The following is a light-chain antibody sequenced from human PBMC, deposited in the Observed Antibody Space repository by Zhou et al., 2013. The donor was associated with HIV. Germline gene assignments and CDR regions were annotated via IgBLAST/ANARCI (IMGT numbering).Light chain of an antibody. Sequence: AIRMTQSPSSLSASAGDSVTITCRASQGISTYLAWYQQKPGKAPKLLIYAASTLQSGVPSRFSGSGSGTDFTLTISDLQSEDFAVYYCQQLFLYPPLTFGGGTKVDLK. CDR2: AAS. V-gene: IGKV1-8*01. CDR1: QGISTY. CDR3: QQLFLYPPLT. J-gene: IGKJ4*01.